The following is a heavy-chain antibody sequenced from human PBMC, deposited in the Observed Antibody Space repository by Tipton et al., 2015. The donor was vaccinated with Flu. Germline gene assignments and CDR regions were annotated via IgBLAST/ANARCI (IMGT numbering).Heavy chain of an antibody. CDR2: VYPADSET. CDR3: ARRAWGYCGGDCYHFDS. Sequence: QLVQSGAEVKKPGESLSISCQAFGYKFRSYWIAWVRQMPGKGLEYMGSVYPADSETRYSPSFQGQVIMSADKSTNTAYLHWSSLTASATATYYCARRAWGYCGGDCYHFDSWGQGPLVTVSS. CDR1: GYKFRSYW. J-gene: IGHJ4*02. V-gene: IGHV5-51*01. D-gene: IGHD2-21*02.